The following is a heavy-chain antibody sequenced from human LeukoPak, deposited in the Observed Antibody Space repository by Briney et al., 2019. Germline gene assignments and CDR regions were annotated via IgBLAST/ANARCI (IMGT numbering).Heavy chain of an antibody. CDR2: IGTAGDT. V-gene: IGHV3-13*01. J-gene: IGHJ4*02. Sequence: GGSLRLSCAASGFTFSSYDMHWVRQATGKGLEWVSAIGTAGDTYYPGSVKGRFTISRENAKNSLYLQMNSLRAGDTAVYYCARGRVAGGAIDHWGQGTLVTVSS. CDR3: ARGRVAGGAIDH. D-gene: IGHD6-19*01. CDR1: GFTFSSYD.